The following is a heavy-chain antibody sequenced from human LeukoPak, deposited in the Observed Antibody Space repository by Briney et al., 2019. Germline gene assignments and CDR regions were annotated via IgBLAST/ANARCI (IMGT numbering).Heavy chain of an antibody. CDR2: TYSSGST. CDR3: ATESYGGA. CDR1: DFTVSSNS. V-gene: IGHV3-53*01. Sequence: GGSLRLSCAASDFTVSSNSMSWVRQAPGKGLEWVSVTYSSGSTHYADSVKGRFTISRDSSKNTLYLQVNSLRAEDTAVYYCATESYGGAWGQGTLVTVSS. J-gene: IGHJ4*02. D-gene: IGHD1-26*01.